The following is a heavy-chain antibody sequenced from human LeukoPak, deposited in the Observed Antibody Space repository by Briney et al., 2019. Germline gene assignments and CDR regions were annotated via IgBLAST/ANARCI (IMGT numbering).Heavy chain of an antibody. CDR1: GFTFSRYW. CDR3: AKAGNGFGY. CDR2: IKEDGSEK. V-gene: IGHV3-7*01. Sequence: PGGSLRLSCAASGFTFSRYWVSWVRQAPGKGLEWVANIKEDGSEKYYVDSVKGRFTISRDNAKNSLFLQMNSLTAEDTAVYYCAKAGNGFGYWGQGALVTVSS. D-gene: IGHD2-8*01. J-gene: IGHJ4*02.